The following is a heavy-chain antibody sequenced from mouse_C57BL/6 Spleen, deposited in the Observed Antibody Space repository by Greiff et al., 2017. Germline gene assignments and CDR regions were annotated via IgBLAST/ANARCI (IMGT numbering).Heavy chain of an antibody. D-gene: IGHD2-1*01. V-gene: IGHV14-4*01. CDR1: GFNIKDDY. CDR2: IDPENGDT. J-gene: IGHJ3*01. Sequence: VQLQQSGAELVRTGASVKLSCTASGFNIKDDYMHWVKQRPEQGLEWIGWIDPENGDTEYASKFQGKATITADTSSNTAYLQLSSLTSEDTAVYSCTTGYYGNYWFAYWGQGTLVTVSA. CDR3: TTGYYGNYWFAY.